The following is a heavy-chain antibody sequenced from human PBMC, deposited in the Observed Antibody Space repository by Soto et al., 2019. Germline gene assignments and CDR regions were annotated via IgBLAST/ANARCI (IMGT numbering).Heavy chain of an antibody. CDR1: GYTFTGYY. D-gene: IGHD2-2*02. Sequence: QVQLVQSGAEVKKPGASVKVSCKASGYTFTGYYMHWVRQAPGQGLEWMGWINPNSGGTNYAQKFQGWVTMTRDKAISTAYMKLSRLRSDDMAVYYCAMGCSSTSFYNPYYYFGMDVWGQGTTVTVSS. V-gene: IGHV1-2*04. CDR2: INPNSGGT. J-gene: IGHJ6*02. CDR3: AMGCSSTSFYNPYYYFGMDV.